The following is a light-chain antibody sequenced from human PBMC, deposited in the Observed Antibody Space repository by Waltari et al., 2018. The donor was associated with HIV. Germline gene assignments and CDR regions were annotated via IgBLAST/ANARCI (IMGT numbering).Light chain of an antibody. J-gene: IGLJ2*01. CDR1: SSDVGGYNY. CDR3: SSYAGSNDFGV. CDR2: EVS. V-gene: IGLV2-8*01. Sequence: QSALTQPPSASGSPGQSVTISCTGTSSDVGGYNYVSWYQQHPDKAPKLMIYEVSKRPSGVPDRVSGSKSGNTASLTVSGLQAEDEADYYCSSYAGSNDFGVFGGGTKLTVL.